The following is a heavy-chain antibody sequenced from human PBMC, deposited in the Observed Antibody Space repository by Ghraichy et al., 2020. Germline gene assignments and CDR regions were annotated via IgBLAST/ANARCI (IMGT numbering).Heavy chain of an antibody. V-gene: IGHV3-30*18. Sequence: GGSLRLSCAASGFTFSSYGMHWVRQAPGKGLEWVAVISYDGSNKYYADSVKGRFTISRDNSKNTLYLQMNSLRAEDTAVYYCAKVLILEDYSYGMDVWGQGTTVTGSS. CDR3: AKVLILEDYSYGMDV. CDR1: GFTFSSYG. CDR2: ISYDGSNK. D-gene: IGHD3-3*01. J-gene: IGHJ6*02.